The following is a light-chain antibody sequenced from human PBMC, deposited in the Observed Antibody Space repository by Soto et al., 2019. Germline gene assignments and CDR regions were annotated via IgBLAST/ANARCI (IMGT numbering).Light chain of an antibody. J-gene: IGLJ1*01. V-gene: IGLV2-8*01. CDR2: EVN. CDR3: TSYEGGNNV. Sequence: QLVLTQPPSASGSPGQSVTISCTGTSSDVGGYNYVSWYQQHPGKVPKLMVYEVNKRPSGVPDRFSGSKSGNTASLTVSGLQAEDEADYYCTSYEGGNNVFGTGTKVTVL. CDR1: SSDVGGYNY.